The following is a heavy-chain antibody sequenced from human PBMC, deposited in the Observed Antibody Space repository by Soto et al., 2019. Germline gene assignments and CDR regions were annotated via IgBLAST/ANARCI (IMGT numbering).Heavy chain of an antibody. Sequence: GGSLRLSCAASGFTFSSYDMHWVRQATGKGLEWVSAIGTAGDTYYPGSVKGRFTISRENAKNSLYLQMNSLRAEDTAVYYCARSPGSAYYYYGMDVWGQGTTVTVSS. CDR2: IGTAGDT. J-gene: IGHJ6*02. CDR3: ARSPGSAYYYYGMDV. V-gene: IGHV3-13*01. CDR1: GFTFSSYD.